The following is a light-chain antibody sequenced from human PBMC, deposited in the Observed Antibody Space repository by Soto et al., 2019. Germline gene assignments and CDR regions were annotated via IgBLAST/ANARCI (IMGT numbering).Light chain of an antibody. J-gene: IGLJ2*01. Sequence: QSVLTQPPSVSAAPGQKVTISCSGSSSNIGNNYVSWYQHFPGTAPKLLIYDNNKRPSGIPDRFSGSKSGTSATLGITGLQTGDEADHYCGTWDSSLSAGEVVFGGGTKLTVL. V-gene: IGLV1-51*01. CDR1: SSNIGNNY. CDR2: DNN. CDR3: GTWDSSLSAGEVV.